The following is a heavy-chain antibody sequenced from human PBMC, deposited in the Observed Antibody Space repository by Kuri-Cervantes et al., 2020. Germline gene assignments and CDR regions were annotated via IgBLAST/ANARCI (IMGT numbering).Heavy chain of an antibody. Sequence: ASVKVSCKASGYTFTSYDINWVRQAPGQGLEWMGWISAYNGNTNYAQKLQGRVTMTTDTSTSTAYMELRSLRSDDTAVYYCARERFIDWVDLDAFDIWGQGTVVTVSS. CDR3: ARERFIDWVDLDAFDI. CDR1: GYTFTSYD. J-gene: IGHJ3*02. V-gene: IGHV1-18*01. D-gene: IGHD2-21*01. CDR2: ISAYNGNT.